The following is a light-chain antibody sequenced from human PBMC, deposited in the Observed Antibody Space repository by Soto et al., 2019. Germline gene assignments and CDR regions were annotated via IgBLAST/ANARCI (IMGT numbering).Light chain of an antibody. Sequence: QSVLSQPPSLSVAPGQKVTISCYGSNSNIENNFVSWFRQFPGAAPDLLIFDNSNRPSGIPDRFSGSKSGSSATLAISGLQAGDEAHYYCGTWDSSLSAVVFGTGTKVTVL. V-gene: IGLV1-51*01. CDR2: DNS. J-gene: IGLJ1*01. CDR1: NSNIENNF. CDR3: GTWDSSLSAVV.